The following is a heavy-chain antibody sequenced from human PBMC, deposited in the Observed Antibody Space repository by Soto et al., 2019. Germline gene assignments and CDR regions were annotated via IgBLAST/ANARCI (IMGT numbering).Heavy chain of an antibody. V-gene: IGHV1-69*01. J-gene: IGHJ3*02. Sequence: QVQLVQSGAEVKKPGSSVKVSCKASGGTFSSYAISWVRQAPGQGLEWMGGIIPIFGTANYAQKFQGRVTMTADESTSTAYMELSSLRSEDTAVYYGARASASIAARRDAFDIWGQGTMVTVSS. CDR3: ARASASIAARRDAFDI. CDR1: GGTFSSYA. CDR2: IIPIFGTA. D-gene: IGHD6-6*01.